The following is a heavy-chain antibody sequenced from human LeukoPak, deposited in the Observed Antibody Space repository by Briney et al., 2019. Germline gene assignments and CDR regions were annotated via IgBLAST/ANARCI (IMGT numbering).Heavy chain of an antibody. D-gene: IGHD2-2*01. CDR2: INPNSGGT. CDR3: VRTPIVVVPAAIISSNWFDP. Sequence: ASVKVSCKASGYTFTGYYMHWVRQAPGQGLEWMGRINPNSGGTNYAQKFQGRVTMTRDTSISTAYMELSRLRSDDTAVYYCVRTPIVVVPAAIISSNWFDPWGQGTLVTVSS. V-gene: IGHV1-2*06. J-gene: IGHJ5*02. CDR1: GYTFTGYY.